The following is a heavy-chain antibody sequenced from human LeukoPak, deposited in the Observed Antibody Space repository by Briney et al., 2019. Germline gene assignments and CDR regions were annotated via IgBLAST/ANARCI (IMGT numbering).Heavy chain of an antibody. CDR3: AKGPVPWFDP. CDR1: GNYW. CDR2: INSDGSWT. J-gene: IGHJ5*02. Sequence: GGSLRLSCAASGNYWMHWVRQAPGKGLVWVSHINSDGSWTSYADSVKGRFTISKDNAKNTVYLQMNSLRAEDTAVYYCAKGPVPWFDPWGQGTLVTVSS. D-gene: IGHD2-2*01. V-gene: IGHV3-74*01.